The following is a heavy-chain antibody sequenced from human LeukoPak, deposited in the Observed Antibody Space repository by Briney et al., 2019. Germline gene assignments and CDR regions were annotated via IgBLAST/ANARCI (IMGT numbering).Heavy chain of an antibody. V-gene: IGHV4-31*03. CDR2: IYYSGSS. D-gene: IGHD1-1*01. CDR3: ARVGTYQFDY. J-gene: IGHJ4*02. CDR1: GGSISSGAYY. Sequence: PSQTLSLTCTVSGGSISSGAYYWNWIRQHPGKGLEWIGYIYYSGSSYYNPSLKSRVAISLDTSKNQFSLKLSSVTAADTAVYYCARVGTYQFDYWGQGILVTVSS.